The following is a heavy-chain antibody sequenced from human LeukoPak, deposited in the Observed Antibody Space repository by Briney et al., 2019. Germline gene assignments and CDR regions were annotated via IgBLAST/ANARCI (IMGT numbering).Heavy chain of an antibody. CDR1: GFTFSDYV. V-gene: IGHV3-48*02. D-gene: IGHD3-9*01. CDR2: INHNGEMI. J-gene: IGHJ4*02. Sequence: GGSLRLSCAASGFTFSDYVMSWVRQAPGKGLEWVSYINHNGEMIYYADSVKGRFTISRDTAKKTLYLQMNSLRDDDTALCYCVRDNDWAFHYWGQGTLVTVSS. CDR3: VRDNDWAFHY.